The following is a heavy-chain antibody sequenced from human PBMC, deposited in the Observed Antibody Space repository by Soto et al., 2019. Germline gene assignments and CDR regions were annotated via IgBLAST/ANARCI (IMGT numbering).Heavy chain of an antibody. CDR3: AASYCSDGVSCNWFDP. Sequence: QVQLQESGPGLVKASETLSLTCPVSGGSVTTYWGWIRQPPGKGLEWIGYINYRATTKYNSSLKSRVTISVDTSKTQVSLSLRSVTAADTAVYYCAASYCSDGVSCNWFDPWGQGILVIVSS. D-gene: IGHD2-8*01. CDR1: GGSVTTY. V-gene: IGHV4-59*02. CDR2: INYRATT. J-gene: IGHJ5*02.